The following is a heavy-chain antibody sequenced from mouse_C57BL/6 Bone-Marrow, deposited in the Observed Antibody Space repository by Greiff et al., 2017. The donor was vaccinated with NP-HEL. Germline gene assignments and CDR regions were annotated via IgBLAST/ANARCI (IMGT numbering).Heavy chain of an antibody. CDR2: INPNNGGT. D-gene: IGHD4-1*01. Sequence: EVQLQQSGPELVKPGASVKMSCKASGYTFTDYNMHWVKQSHGKSLEWIGYINPNNGGTSYNQKFKGKATLTVNKSSSTAYMELRSLTSEDSAVYYCARGLGRGGYAMDYWGQGTSVTVSS. CDR1: GYTFTDYN. CDR3: ARGLGRGGYAMDY. V-gene: IGHV1-22*01. J-gene: IGHJ4*01.